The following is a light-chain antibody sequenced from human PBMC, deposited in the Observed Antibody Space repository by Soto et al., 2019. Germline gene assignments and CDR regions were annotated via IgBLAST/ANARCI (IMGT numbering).Light chain of an antibody. V-gene: IGLV2-14*01. CDR2: EVT. CDR3: SSYTTSSTRV. Sequence: QSALTQPASVSGSPGQSIAISCTGSSSDIGIYKYVSWYQQHPGKVPKLIIYEVTNRPSGVSNRFSGSKSGNTASLTISGLQAEDEADYYCSSYTTSSTRVFGPGIKVTVL. J-gene: IGLJ1*01. CDR1: SSDIGIYKY.